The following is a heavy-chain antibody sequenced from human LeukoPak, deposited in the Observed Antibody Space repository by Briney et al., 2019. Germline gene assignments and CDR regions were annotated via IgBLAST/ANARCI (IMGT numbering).Heavy chain of an antibody. V-gene: IGHV4-39*01. Sequence: SETLSLTCTVSGGSISSSSYYWGWIRQPPGKGLEWIGSIYYSGSTYYNPSLKSRVAISVDTSKNQFSLKLSSVTAADTAVYYCARPTGLGTRPDSVVYWGQGTLVTVSS. J-gene: IGHJ4*02. CDR1: GGSISSSSYY. CDR3: ARPTGLGTRPDSVVY. D-gene: IGHD6-6*01. CDR2: IYYSGST.